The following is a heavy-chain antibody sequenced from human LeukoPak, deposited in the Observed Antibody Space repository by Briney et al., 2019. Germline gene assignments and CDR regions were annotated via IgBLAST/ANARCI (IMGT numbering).Heavy chain of an antibody. Sequence: GGSLRLSCAASGFTFSSYGMHWVRQAPGKGLEWVAVISYDGSNKYYADSVKGRFTISRDNSKNTLYLQMNSLRAEDTAVYYCASSEYGDYVAFDYWGQGTLVTVSS. CDR1: GFTFSSYG. J-gene: IGHJ4*02. D-gene: IGHD4-17*01. CDR3: ASSEYGDYVAFDY. CDR2: ISYDGSNK. V-gene: IGHV3-30*03.